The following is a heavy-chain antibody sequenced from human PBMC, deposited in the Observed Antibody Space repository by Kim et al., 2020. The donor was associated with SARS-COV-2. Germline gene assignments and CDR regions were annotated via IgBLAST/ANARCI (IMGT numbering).Heavy chain of an antibody. D-gene: IGHD1-1*01. V-gene: IGHV4-30-2*05. Sequence: NPYDNPALKRRVALSVDTSKTQFSLKLSSVTAADTAVYYCARDHDGRFDYWGQGTLVTVSS. CDR3: ARDHDGRFDY. CDR2: NP. J-gene: IGHJ4*02.